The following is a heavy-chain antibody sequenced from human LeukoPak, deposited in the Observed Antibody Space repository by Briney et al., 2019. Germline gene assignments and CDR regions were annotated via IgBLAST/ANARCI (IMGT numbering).Heavy chain of an antibody. CDR2: IYHSGST. J-gene: IGHJ6*02. CDR1: GYSISSGYY. V-gene: IGHV4-38-2*02. Sequence: SETLSLTCTVSGYSISSGYYWGWIRQPPGKGLEWIGSIYHSGSTYYNPSLKSRVTISVDTSKNQFSLKLSSVTAADTAVYYCARHLEYYYYYGLDVWGQGTTVTVSS. CDR3: ARHLEYYYYYGLDV.